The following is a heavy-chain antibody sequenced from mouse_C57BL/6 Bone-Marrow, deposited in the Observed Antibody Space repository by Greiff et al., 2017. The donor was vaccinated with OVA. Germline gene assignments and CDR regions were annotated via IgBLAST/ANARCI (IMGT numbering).Heavy chain of an antibody. CDR1: GFTFTDYY. CDR3: ARWRGYYAMDY. CDR2: IRNKANGYTT. V-gene: IGHV7-3*01. Sequence: EVQLQQSGGGLVQPGGSLSLSCAASGFTFTDYYMSWVRQPPGKALEWLGFIRNKANGYTTEYSASVKGRFTISRDNSQSILYLQMNALRAEDSATYYCARWRGYYAMDYWGQGTSVTVSS. J-gene: IGHJ4*01.